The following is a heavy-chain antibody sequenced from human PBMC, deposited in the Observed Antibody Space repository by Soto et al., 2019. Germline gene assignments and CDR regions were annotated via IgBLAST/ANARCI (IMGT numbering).Heavy chain of an antibody. V-gene: IGHV3-23*01. D-gene: IGHD2-2*01. CDR3: AKEGGTQLPFDY. CDR1: GFPFNNYG. J-gene: IGHJ4*02. CDR2: ISGNGVRT. Sequence: GGSLRLSCAASGFPFNNYGMAWVRQAPGKGLEWVSAISGNGVRTYYADAVKGRFTISRDNSKNTLFLQMNSLRAEDTAIYYSAKEGGTQLPFDYWGQGALVTVSS.